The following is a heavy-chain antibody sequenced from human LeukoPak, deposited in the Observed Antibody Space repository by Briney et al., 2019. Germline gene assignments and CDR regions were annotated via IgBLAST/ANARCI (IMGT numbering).Heavy chain of an antibody. J-gene: IGHJ4*02. V-gene: IGHV3-7*01. CDR3: AAWTDRGYNF. CDR1: GFTFSGSW. Sequence: GESLRLSCAASGFTFSGSWMNWVRQAPGKGLEWVANINPDGSQKRFVDSVMGRFTMPRDNAKNSLYLQMNSLGVEDTAVFYCAAWTDRGYNFWGQGTLVTVSS. CDR2: INPDGSQK. D-gene: IGHD5-24*01.